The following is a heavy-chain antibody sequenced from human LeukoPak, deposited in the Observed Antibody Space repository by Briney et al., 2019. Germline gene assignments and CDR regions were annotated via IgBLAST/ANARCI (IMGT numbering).Heavy chain of an antibody. J-gene: IGHJ3*02. CDR2: ISSSSSTI. V-gene: IGHV3-48*04. CDR1: GFTFSSYS. D-gene: IGHD3-10*01. Sequence: GGSLRLSCAASGFTFSSYSMNWVRQAPGKGLEWVSYISSSSSTIYYADSVKGRFTISRDNAKNSLYLQMNSLRAEDTAVYYCARDLPLWFGELSYAFDIWGQGTMVTVSS. CDR3: ARDLPLWFGELSYAFDI.